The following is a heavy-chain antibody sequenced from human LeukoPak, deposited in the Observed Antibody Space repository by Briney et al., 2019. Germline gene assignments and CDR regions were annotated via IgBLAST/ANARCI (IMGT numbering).Heavy chain of an antibody. CDR3: ARDENNYYYYGMDV. Sequence: PGGSLRLSCAASGFTFSSYAMHWVRPAPGKGLEWVAVISYDGSNKYYADSVKGRFTISRDNSKNTLYLQMNSLRAEDTAVYYCARDENNYYYYGMDVWGQGTTVTVSS. CDR2: ISYDGSNK. CDR1: GFTFSSYA. J-gene: IGHJ6*02. D-gene: IGHD1/OR15-1a*01. V-gene: IGHV3-30-3*01.